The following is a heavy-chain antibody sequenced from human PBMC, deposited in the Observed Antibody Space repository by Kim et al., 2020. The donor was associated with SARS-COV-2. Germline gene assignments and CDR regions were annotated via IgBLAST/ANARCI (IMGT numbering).Heavy chain of an antibody. CDR3: ARGRAGVVPSPILGLGPYYYYYAMDV. CDR2: VNHSGIT. CDR1: GGSFSAYS. J-gene: IGHJ6*02. V-gene: IGHV4-34*01. D-gene: IGHD3-3*01. Sequence: TLSLTCAVYGGSFSAYSWIWIRQAPGKGLEWIGEVNHSGITKYHPSLKSRVTISVPTSKNQFSLKLPSVTAADTAVFYCARGRAGVVPSPILGLGPYYYYYAMDVWGQGTTVTVS.